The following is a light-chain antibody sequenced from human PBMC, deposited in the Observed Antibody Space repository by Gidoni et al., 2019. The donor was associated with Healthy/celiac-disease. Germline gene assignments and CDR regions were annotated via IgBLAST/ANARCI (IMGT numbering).Light chain of an antibody. J-gene: IGKJ1*01. CDR1: QSVFYSPNNKNY. V-gene: IGKV4-1*01. CDR3: QQYCSTPWT. Sequence: IVMAHSLASLAVSLVERATNHSQSSQSVFYSPNNKNYLAWYQQKPGLPPRLLIYWAATRESGVPDRFSGSGSGTDFTLTISSLQAEDVAVYYCQQYCSTPWTFXXXTKVEIK. CDR2: WAA.